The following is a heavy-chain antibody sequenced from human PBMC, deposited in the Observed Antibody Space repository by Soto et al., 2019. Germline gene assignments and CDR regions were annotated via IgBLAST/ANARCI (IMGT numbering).Heavy chain of an antibody. V-gene: IGHV3-11*01. D-gene: IGHD2-2*02. J-gene: IGHJ4*02. CDR3: ARDYTGEPAILFDY. CDR2: ISKDSGRAT. Sequence: GGSLRLSCAASGCIFRDWVMSWIRQAPGKGLEWISYISKDSGRATRYADSVKGRFTISRDNAKNTLYLQMNSLRADDTAVYFCARDYTGEPAILFDYWGQGTLVTVSS. CDR1: GCIFRDWV.